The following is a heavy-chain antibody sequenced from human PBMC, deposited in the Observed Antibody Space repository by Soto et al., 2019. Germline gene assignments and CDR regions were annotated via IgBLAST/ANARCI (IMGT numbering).Heavy chain of an antibody. CDR1: GGSISSSSYY. CDR3: ASSGPGYSSSWYDFGLVRTVSYNWFDP. V-gene: IGHV4-39*01. Sequence: PSETLSLTCTVSGGSISSSSYYWGWIRQPPGKGLEWIGSIYYSGSTYYNPSLKSRVTISVDTSKNQFSLKLSSVTAADTAVYYCASSGPGYSSSWYDFGLVRTVSYNWFDPWGQGTLVTVSS. J-gene: IGHJ5*02. D-gene: IGHD6-13*01. CDR2: IYYSGST.